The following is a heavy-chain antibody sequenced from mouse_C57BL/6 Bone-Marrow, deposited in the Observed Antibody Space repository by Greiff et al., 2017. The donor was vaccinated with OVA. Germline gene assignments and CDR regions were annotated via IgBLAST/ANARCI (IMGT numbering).Heavy chain of an antibody. CDR1: GYTFTTYP. V-gene: IGHV1-47*01. Sequence: QVQLKESGAELVKPGASVKMSCKASGYTFTTYPIEWMKQNHGKSLEWIGNFHPYNDDTKYNEKFKGKATLTVEKSSSTVYLELSRLTSDDSAVYYGARGLLRYWYFDVWGTGTTVTVSS. D-gene: IGHD1-1*01. CDR2: FHPYNDDT. CDR3: ARGLLRYWYFDV. J-gene: IGHJ1*03.